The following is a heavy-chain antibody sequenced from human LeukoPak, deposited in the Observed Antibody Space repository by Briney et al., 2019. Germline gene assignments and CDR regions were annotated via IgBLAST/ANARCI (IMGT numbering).Heavy chain of an antibody. D-gene: IGHD3-9*01. CDR1: GFTFSDSA. J-gene: IGHJ4*02. V-gene: IGHV3-73*01. CDR3: AGDYNSLTGLNY. CDR2: IRTQANNDAT. Sequence: PGGSLRLSCAASGFTFSDSAMHWVRQASGKGLEWLGRIRTQANNDATAYGASVKGRFIISRDDSRNTACLQMNSLKTEDTAVYYCAGDYNSLTGLNYWGQGTLVTVSS.